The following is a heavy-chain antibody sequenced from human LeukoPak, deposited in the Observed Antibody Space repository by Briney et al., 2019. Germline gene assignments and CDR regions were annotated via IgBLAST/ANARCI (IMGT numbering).Heavy chain of an antibody. CDR1: GFTFSSYA. V-gene: IGHV3-23*01. CDR2: ISGSGGST. CDR3: ARDRSLRYFDY. Sequence: PGGSLRLSCAASGFTFSSYAMSWVRQAPGKGLEWVSAISGSGGSTYYADPVKGRFTISRDNSKNTLYLQMNSLRVEDTAVYYCARDRSLRYFDYWGQGTVVTVSS. J-gene: IGHJ4*02.